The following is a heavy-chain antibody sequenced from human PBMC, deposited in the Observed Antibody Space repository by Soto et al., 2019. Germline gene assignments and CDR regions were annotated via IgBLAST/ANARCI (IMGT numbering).Heavy chain of an antibody. V-gene: IGHV3-23*01. Sequence: EVQLLESGGGLVQPGGSLRLSCAASGFTFSSYAMSWVRQAPGKGLEWVSAISGSGGSTYYADSVKGRFTISRDNSKNTLDLQMNSLRAEDTAIYYCAKGGVSGYYFDYWGHETLVTVSS. J-gene: IGHJ4*01. D-gene: IGHD3-10*01. CDR3: AKGGVSGYYFDY. CDR1: GFTFSSYA. CDR2: ISGSGGST.